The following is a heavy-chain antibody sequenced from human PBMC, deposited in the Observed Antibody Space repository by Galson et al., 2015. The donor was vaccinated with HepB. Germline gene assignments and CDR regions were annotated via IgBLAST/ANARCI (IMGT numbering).Heavy chain of an antibody. J-gene: IGHJ4*02. V-gene: IGHV3-48*01. CDR3: VRCPFTTYFGSGTFFDH. CDR1: GFTFSNYS. D-gene: IGHD3-10*01. CDR2: ISSSGSAM. Sequence: SLRLSCAASGFTFSNYSMSWVRQAPGKGLEWISHISSSGSAMFHADSVKGRFTISRDNAKNSLFLQMGSLRAEDTAVYYCVRCPFTTYFGSGTFFDHWGQGTRFTVSS.